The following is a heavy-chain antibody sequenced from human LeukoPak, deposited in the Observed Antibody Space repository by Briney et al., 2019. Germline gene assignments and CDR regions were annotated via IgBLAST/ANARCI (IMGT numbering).Heavy chain of an antibody. J-gene: IGHJ4*02. CDR3: ARGRRDGYDAAFDY. V-gene: IGHV4-31*03. CDR2: MYYGGST. Sequence: SETLSLTCTISGGSISSGGYYWSWIRQHPGKGLEWIGYMYYGGSTYYNPSLKSRVTISVDTSKNQFSLKLSSVTAADTAVYYCARGRRDGYDAAFDYWGQGTLVTVSS. CDR1: GGSISSGGYY. D-gene: IGHD5-24*01.